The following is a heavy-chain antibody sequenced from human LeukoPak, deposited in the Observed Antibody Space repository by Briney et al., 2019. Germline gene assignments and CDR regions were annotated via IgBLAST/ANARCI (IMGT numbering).Heavy chain of an antibody. V-gene: IGHV4-59*01. Sequence: PSETLSLTRSVSGGSISSYYWSWIRHPPGKGLEWIGYIHYSGSTNYNPSLKSRVSISVDTSKNQFSLKLSSVTAADTAVYYCAGGVDYYDSSGPWGQGTLVTVSS. D-gene: IGHD3-22*01. CDR2: IHYSGST. J-gene: IGHJ5*02. CDR3: AGGVDYYDSSGP. CDR1: GGSISSYY.